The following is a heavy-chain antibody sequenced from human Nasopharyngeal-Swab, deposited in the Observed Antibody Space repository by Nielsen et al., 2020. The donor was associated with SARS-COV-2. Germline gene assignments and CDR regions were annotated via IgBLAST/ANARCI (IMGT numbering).Heavy chain of an antibody. Sequence: WNRQPPGKGLEWIGYIYDSGSTNYNPSLKSRVTISVDTSKNQFSLKLSSVTAADTAVYYCARERGGPRDDSSGYLYYFDYWGQGTLVTVSS. CDR2: IYDSGST. D-gene: IGHD3-22*01. CDR3: ARERGGPRDDSSGYLYYFDY. J-gene: IGHJ4*02. V-gene: IGHV4-59*12.